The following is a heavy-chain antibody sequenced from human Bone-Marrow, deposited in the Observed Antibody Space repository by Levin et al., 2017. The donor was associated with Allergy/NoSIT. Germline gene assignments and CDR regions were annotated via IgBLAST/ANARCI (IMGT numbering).Heavy chain of an antibody. CDR3: AGDRDYYDSSGYDIVYYGMDV. CDR1: GASISSNDYY. V-gene: IGHV4-30-4*01. D-gene: IGHD3-22*01. J-gene: IGHJ6*02. CDR2: IYSSGNT. Sequence: ASETLSLTCTVSGASISSNDYYWSWIRQPPGKGLEWIGYIYSSGNTHYNPSLNSRVTMSLDASNNHISLKLNSVTAADTAVYYCAGDRDYYDSSGYDIVYYGMDVWGQGTTVTVSS.